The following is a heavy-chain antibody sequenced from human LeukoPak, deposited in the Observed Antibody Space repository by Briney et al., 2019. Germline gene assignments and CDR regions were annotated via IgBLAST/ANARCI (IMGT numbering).Heavy chain of an antibody. CDR3: ARPTKEGSSWYWWFDP. V-gene: IGHV3-74*01. J-gene: IGHJ5*02. CDR1: GFTFSSYW. CDR2: INNDGSST. D-gene: IGHD6-13*01. Sequence: GGSLRLSCAASGFTFSSYWMHWVRQAPGKGLVWVSRINNDGSSTSYADSVKGRFPISRDNAKNTLYLQMNSLRAEDTAVYYCARPTKEGSSWYWWFDPWGQGTLVTVPS.